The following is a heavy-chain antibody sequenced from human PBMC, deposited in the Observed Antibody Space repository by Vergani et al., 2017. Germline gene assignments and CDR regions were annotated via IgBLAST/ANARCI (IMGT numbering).Heavy chain of an antibody. CDR3: VKDAVSHENFLDS. D-gene: IGHD2/OR15-2a*01. J-gene: IGHJ4*02. Sequence: EVQWLESGGSLKQPGGSVRLSCAASGFTFSTYAMHWVGQAPGKGREWVSALTGGVGSTYYADSFKGLFIISRDNCRDTLYLQMNSLRPEDTATYYCVKDAVSHENFLDSWVQGTLVTVSS. CDR1: GFTFSTYA. V-gene: IGHV3-23*01. CDR2: LTGGVGST.